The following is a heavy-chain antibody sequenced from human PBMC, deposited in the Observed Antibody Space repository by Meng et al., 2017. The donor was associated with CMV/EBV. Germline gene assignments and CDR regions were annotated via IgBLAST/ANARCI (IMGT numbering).Heavy chain of an antibody. J-gene: IGHJ6*02. CDR2: IYYSGST. CDR3: ARDRRVRGVIGYYYYGMDV. D-gene: IGHD3-10*01. CDR1: GGSIISYY. Sequence: SETLSLTCTVSGGSIISYYWSWIRQPPGKGLEWIGYIYYSGSTNYNPSLKSRVTISVDTSKNQFSLKLSSVTAADTAVYYCARDRRVRGVIGYYYYGMDVWGQGTTVTVSS. V-gene: IGHV4-59*01.